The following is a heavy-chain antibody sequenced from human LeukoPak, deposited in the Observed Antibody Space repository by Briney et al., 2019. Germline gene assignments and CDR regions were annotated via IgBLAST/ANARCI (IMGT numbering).Heavy chain of an antibody. J-gene: IGHJ3*02. CDR3: ARFDDVARYDAFDI. D-gene: IGHD2-21*01. CDR2: ISYDGSNK. CDR1: GFTFSSYG. V-gene: IGHV3-30*03. Sequence: GRSLRLSCAASGFTFSSYGMHWVRQAPGKGLEWVAVISYDGSNKYYADSVKGRFTISRDNAKNSLYLQMNSLRAEDTAVYYCARFDDVARYDAFDIWGQGTMVTVSS.